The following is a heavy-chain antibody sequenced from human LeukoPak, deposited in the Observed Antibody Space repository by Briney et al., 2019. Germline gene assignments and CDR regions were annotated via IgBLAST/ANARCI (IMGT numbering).Heavy chain of an antibody. CDR3: ARHSSVTMIVDASVDV. CDR1: GGSISSYY. Sequence: SETLSLTCTVSGGSISSYYWSWIRQPPGKGLEWIGYIYYSGSTYYNPSLKSRVTISVDTSKNQFSLKLSSVTAADTAVYYCARHSSVTMIVDASVDVWGQGTTVTVSS. V-gene: IGHV4-59*08. J-gene: IGHJ6*02. CDR2: IYYSGST. D-gene: IGHD3-22*01.